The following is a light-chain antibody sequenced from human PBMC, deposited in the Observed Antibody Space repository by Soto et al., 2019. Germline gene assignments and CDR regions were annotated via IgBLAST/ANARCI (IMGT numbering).Light chain of an antibody. V-gene: IGKV2-28*01. CDR2: LGS. Sequence: DVVLTQSPLFLPVTLGQPASIACGSCQCLLHSNGYNYLDWYLQQPGRAPXVLIYLGSNRASGVPDRLSGSGSGTDFTLKISRVEAEYVGFYYCMHPLQSWTFGQGTKVDIK. CDR1: QCLLHSNGYNY. CDR3: MHPLQSWT. J-gene: IGKJ1*01.